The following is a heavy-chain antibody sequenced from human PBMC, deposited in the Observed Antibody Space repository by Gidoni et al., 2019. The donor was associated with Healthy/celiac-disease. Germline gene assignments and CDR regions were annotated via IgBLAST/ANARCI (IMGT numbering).Heavy chain of an antibody. Sequence: SCAASGFTFSSYEMNWVRQAPGKGLEWVSYISSSGSTIYYADSVKGRFTISRDNAKNSLYLQMNSLRAEDTAVYYCARDTGIGGPPQHDYWGQGTLVTVSS. CDR2: ISSSGSTI. J-gene: IGHJ4*02. CDR1: GFTFSSYE. D-gene: IGHD1-26*01. V-gene: IGHV3-48*03. CDR3: ARDTGIGGPPQHDY.